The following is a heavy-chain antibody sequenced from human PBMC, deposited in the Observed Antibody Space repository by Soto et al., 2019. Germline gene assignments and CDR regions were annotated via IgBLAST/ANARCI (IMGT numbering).Heavy chain of an antibody. CDR2: ISSSRSYI. Sequence: EVQVVESGGGLVKPGGSLRLSCVASGFNFTNYGMNWVRQAPGKGLEWVSSISSSRSYISYADSVKGRFIISRDNAKNSVYRKMNGLRAEDTAVYYCARSDCTSTRCYVVWFDPWGQGTLVTVSS. D-gene: IGHD2-2*01. V-gene: IGHV3-21*01. CDR3: ARSDCTSTRCYVVWFDP. J-gene: IGHJ5*02. CDR1: GFNFTNYG.